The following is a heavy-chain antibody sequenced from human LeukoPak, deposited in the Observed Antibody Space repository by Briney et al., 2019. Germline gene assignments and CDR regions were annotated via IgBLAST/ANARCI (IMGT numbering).Heavy chain of an antibody. Sequence: TXGSLXLXCAASGFTFSSYGMHWVRQAPGKGLEWVAFIRYDGSNKYYADSVKGRFTISRDNSKNTLYLQMNSLRAEDTAVYYXXXGXXSGSYRDAFDIWGQGTMVTVSS. CDR3: XXGXXSGSYRDAFDI. CDR1: GFTFSSYG. V-gene: IGHV3-30*02. CDR2: IRYDGSNK. D-gene: IGHD1-26*01. J-gene: IGHJ3*02.